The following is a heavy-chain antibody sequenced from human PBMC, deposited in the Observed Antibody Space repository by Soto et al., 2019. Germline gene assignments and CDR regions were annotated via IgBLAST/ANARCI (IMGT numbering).Heavy chain of an antibody. J-gene: IGHJ6*03. CDR3: ANLLYYDIMSGPYYMDV. D-gene: IGHD3-9*01. CDR1: GFTFSSYA. CDR2: ISGSGGST. V-gene: IGHV3-23*01. Sequence: GGSLRLSCAASGFTFSSYAMSWVRQAPGKGLEWVSAISGSGGSTYYADSVKGRFTISRDNSKNTLYLQMNSLRAEDTAVYYCANLLYYDIMSGPYYMDVWGQGTPVTVSS.